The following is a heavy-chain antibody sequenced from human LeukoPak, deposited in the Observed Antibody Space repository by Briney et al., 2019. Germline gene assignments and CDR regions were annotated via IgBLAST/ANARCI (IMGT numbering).Heavy chain of an antibody. CDR2: IYRFGNT. Sequence: SETLSLTCTVSGDSISSDYWSWIRQPPGKGLEWIGYIYRFGNTDYNPSLMRRVPISLDTSKKQLSLNLTSVTAADTAFYYCAGRGQRYFRDWGQGTLVTVSS. J-gene: IGHJ1*01. V-gene: IGHV4-4*08. CDR1: GDSISSDY. CDR3: AGRGQRYFRD.